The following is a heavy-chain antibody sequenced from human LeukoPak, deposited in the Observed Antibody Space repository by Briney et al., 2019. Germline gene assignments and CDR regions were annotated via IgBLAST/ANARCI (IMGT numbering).Heavy chain of an antibody. Sequence: PGGSLRLSFAASGFTFTTEAMTWVRQAPGKGAEWVPTISDDGRTTYYADSVKGRFTISRDNSKNIVYLQMNSLRAEDTAFYYCAKGLGFMPQFDYWGQGTLVAVSS. CDR3: AKGLGFMPQFDY. J-gene: IGHJ4*02. D-gene: IGHD6-19*01. V-gene: IGHV3-23*01. CDR2: ISDDGRTT. CDR1: GFTFTTEA.